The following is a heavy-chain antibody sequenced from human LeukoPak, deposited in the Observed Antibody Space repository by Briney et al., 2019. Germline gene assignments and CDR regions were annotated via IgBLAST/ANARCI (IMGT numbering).Heavy chain of an antibody. J-gene: IGHJ5*02. Sequence: GGSLRLSCAASGFTFSSYAMHWVRQAPGKGLEWVAVISYDGSNKYYADSVKGRFTISRDNSKNTLYLQMNSLRAEDTAVYYCARDRAVIYDFRSGPLFDPWGQGTLVTVSS. CDR3: ARDRAVIYDFRSGPLFDP. V-gene: IGHV3-30-3*01. CDR1: GFTFSSYA. CDR2: ISYDGSNK. D-gene: IGHD3-3*01.